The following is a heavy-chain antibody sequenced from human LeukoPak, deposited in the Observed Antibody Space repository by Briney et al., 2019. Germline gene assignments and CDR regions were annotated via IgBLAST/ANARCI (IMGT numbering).Heavy chain of an antibody. CDR1: GFTFSKYA. CDR3: AKVPYSGYYDSGGYYYYFDY. Sequence: PGGSLRLSCAASGFTFSKYAMTWVRQAPGKGLEWVSGINGSGDTTYYADSVRGRFTISRDNSKNTLYLQMNSLRAEDTAVYYCAKVPYSGYYDSGGYYYYFDYWGQGTLVTVSS. CDR2: INGSGDTT. J-gene: IGHJ4*02. D-gene: IGHD3-22*01. V-gene: IGHV3-23*01.